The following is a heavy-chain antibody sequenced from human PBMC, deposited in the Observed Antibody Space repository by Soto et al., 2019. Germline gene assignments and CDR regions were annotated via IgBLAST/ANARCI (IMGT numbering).Heavy chain of an antibody. J-gene: IGHJ6*03. Sequence: ASVKVSCKVSRYTLTELSMHWVRQAPGKGLEWMGGFDPEDGETIYAQKFQGRVTMTEDTSTDTAYMELSSLRSEDTAVYYCATYSRSGNYYYYYYMDVWGKGTTVTVSS. CDR1: RYTLTELS. V-gene: IGHV1-24*01. D-gene: IGHD2-15*01. CDR2: FDPEDGET. CDR3: ATYSRSGNYYYYYYMDV.